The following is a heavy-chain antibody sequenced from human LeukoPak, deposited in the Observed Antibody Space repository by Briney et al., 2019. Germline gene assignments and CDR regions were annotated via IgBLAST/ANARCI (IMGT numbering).Heavy chain of an antibody. D-gene: IGHD3-10*01. CDR2: IYSGGST. V-gene: IGHV3-66*01. J-gene: IGHJ5*02. CDR1: GFNVSSNY. Sequence: GGSLRLSCAASGFNVSSNYMSWVRQAPGKGLEWVSVIYSGGSTYYAASVKGRSTISRDNSKNTLYLQMNRLRADDTAVYYCARDRSQEFDPWGQGALVTVSS. CDR3: ARDRSQEFDP.